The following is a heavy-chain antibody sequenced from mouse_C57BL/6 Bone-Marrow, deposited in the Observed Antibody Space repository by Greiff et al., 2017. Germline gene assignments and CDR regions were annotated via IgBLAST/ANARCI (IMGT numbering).Heavy chain of an antibody. D-gene: IGHD3-2*02. J-gene: IGHJ2*01. CDR3: TRDSSGYPYFDY. CDR1: GYTFTDYE. Sequence: VKVVESGAELVRPGASVTLSCKASGYTFTDYEMHWVKQTPVHGLEWIGAIDPETGGTAYNQKFKGKAILTADKSSSTAYMELRSLTSEDSAVYYCTRDSSGYPYFDYWGQGTTLTVSS. CDR2: IDPETGGT. V-gene: IGHV1-15*01.